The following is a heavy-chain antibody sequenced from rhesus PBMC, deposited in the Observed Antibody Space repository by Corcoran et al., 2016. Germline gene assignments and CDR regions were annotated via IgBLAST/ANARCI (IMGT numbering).Heavy chain of an antibody. CDR3: ARDRIAFDY. CDR2: ITYSGST. J-gene: IGHJ4*01. V-gene: IGHV4-122*02. Sequence: QVQLQESGPGLVKPSETLSLTCAVSGGSISRGYYYWSWIRQPPGKGLEWIGYITYSGSTSYNPSLKSRVTISRDTAKNQFSLKLSSVTAADTAVYYCARDRIAFDYWGQGVLVTVSS. D-gene: IGHD2-2*01. CDR1: GGSISRGYYY.